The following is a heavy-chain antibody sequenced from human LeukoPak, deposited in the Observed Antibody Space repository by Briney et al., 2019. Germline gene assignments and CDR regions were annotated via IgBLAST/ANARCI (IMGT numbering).Heavy chain of an antibody. V-gene: IGHV4-34*01. CDR1: GGSFSNYY. J-gene: IGHJ4*02. D-gene: IGHD3-22*01. Sequence: SETLSLTCAVYGGSFSNYYWNWIRQPPGKGLEWIGEINPRGSTNYNPSLKSRVTISVDTSKNQFSLKLSSVTAADTAVYYCARRPVYYYDSSGYYGNWGQGTLVTVSS. CDR3: ARRPVYYYDSSGYYGN. CDR2: INPRGST.